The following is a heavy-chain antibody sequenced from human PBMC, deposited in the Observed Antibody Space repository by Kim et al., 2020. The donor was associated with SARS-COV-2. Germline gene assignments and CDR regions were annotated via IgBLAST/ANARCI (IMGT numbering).Heavy chain of an antibody. V-gene: IGHV1-18*01. Sequence: ASVKVSCKASGYTFTSYGISWVRQAPGQGLEWMGWISAYNGNTNYAQKLQGRVTMTTDTSTSTAYMELRSLRSDDTAVYYCARDLRTNTYYYYYGMDVWGQGTTVTVSS. D-gene: IGHD5-12*01. CDR2: ISAYNGNT. J-gene: IGHJ6*02. CDR3: ARDLRTNTYYYYYGMDV. CDR1: GYTFTSYG.